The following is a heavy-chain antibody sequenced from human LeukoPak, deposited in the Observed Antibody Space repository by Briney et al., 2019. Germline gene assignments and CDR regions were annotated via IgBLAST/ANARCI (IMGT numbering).Heavy chain of an antibody. CDR2: ISPDGGST. V-gene: IGHV3-74*01. Sequence: GGSLRLSCAVSGFTFSNYWMHWVRQVPGKGLVWLSRISPDGGSTNYADSVRGRFTMSRDNAKNTLYLQMNSLRDEDTAVYYCVRDHGSGSFNYYFDYWGQGTLVTVSS. CDR1: GFTFSNYW. D-gene: IGHD3-10*01. CDR3: VRDHGSGSFNYYFDY. J-gene: IGHJ4*02.